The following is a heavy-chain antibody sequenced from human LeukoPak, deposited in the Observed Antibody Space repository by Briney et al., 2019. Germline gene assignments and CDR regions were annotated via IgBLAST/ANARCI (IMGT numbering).Heavy chain of an antibody. J-gene: IGHJ5*02. CDR2: IYHSGST. D-gene: IGHD3-9*01. CDR1: GYSISSGYY. CDR3: ARIGGGDYDILTGYYAVLSP. Sequence: SETLSLTCTVSGYSISSGYYWGWIRQPPGKGLEWIGSIYHSGSTYYNPSLKSRVTISVDTSKNQFSLKLSSVTAADTAVYYCARIGGGDYDILTGYYAVLSPWGQGTLVTVSS. V-gene: IGHV4-38-2*02.